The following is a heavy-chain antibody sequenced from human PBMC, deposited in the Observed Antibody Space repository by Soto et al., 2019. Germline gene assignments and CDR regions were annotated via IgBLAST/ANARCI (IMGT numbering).Heavy chain of an antibody. V-gene: IGHV4-34*01. CDR3: ARRGGREVRGVPDY. CDR2: INHSGST. J-gene: IGHJ4*02. CDR1: GGSFSGYY. D-gene: IGHD3-10*01. Sequence: QVQLQQWGAGLLKPSETLSLTCAVYGGSFSGYYWSWIRQLPGKGLEWIGEINHSGSTNYNPSLKSRVTISVDTSKNQFSLKLSSVTAADTAVYYCARRGGREVRGVPDYWGQGTLVTVSS.